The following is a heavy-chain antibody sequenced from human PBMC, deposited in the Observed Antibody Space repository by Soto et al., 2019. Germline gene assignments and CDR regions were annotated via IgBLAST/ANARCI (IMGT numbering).Heavy chain of an antibody. J-gene: IGHJ3*02. CDR3: ARETMIVVVTSPNAFDI. D-gene: IGHD3-22*01. Sequence: QVQLVQSGAEVKKPGSSVKVSCKASGGTFSSYAISWVRQAPGQGLEWMGGIIPIFGTANYAQKFQGRVTITAGESTSTGYMELSSLRSEDTAVYYCARETMIVVVTSPNAFDIWGQGTMVTVSS. V-gene: IGHV1-69*12. CDR2: IIPIFGTA. CDR1: GGTFSSYA.